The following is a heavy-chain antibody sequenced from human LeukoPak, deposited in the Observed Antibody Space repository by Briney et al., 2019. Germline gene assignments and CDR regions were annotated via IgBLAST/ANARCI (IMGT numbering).Heavy chain of an antibody. Sequence: PGGSLRLSCAASGFTFSSYGMSWVRQAPGKGLEWVSAISGSGGSTYYADSVKGRFTISRDNSKNTLYLQMNSLRAEDTAVYYCAKNARSITMIVVRNDYWGQGTLVTVSS. V-gene: IGHV3-23*01. CDR1: GFTFSSYG. J-gene: IGHJ4*02. D-gene: IGHD3-22*01. CDR2: ISGSGGST. CDR3: AKNARSITMIVVRNDY.